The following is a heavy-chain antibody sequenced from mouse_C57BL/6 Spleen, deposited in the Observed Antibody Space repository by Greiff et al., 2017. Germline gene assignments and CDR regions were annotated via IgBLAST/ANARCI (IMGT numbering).Heavy chain of an antibody. CDR1: GYTFTSYW. Sequence: QVQLQQPGAELVKPGASVKLSCKASGYTFTSYWMHWVKQRPGRGLEWIGRIDPNSGGTKYNEKFKSKATLTVDKPSSTAYMQLSSLTSEDSAVYYCARSHLLLRSLNYYAMDYWGQGTSVTVSS. CDR2: IDPNSGGT. J-gene: IGHJ4*01. CDR3: ARSHLLLRSLNYYAMDY. D-gene: IGHD1-1*01. V-gene: IGHV1-72*01.